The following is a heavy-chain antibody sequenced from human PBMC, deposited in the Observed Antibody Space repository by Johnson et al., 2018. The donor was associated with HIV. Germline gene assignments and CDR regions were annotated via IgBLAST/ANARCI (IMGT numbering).Heavy chain of an antibody. Sequence: VQVVESGGGLVQPGGSLRLSCAASGFTYDMYWMHWVRQAPGKGLVWVSRITSDGSSISYVDSVKGRFTISRDNAKNMLYLQMNNLRAEDTALDYCARDVGRCSGGICYAPEHDSFDIWGQGTMVTVSS. D-gene: IGHD2-15*01. J-gene: IGHJ3*02. CDR3: ARDVGRCSGGICYAPEHDSFDI. CDR1: GFTYDMYW. CDR2: ITSDGSSI. V-gene: IGHV3-74*01.